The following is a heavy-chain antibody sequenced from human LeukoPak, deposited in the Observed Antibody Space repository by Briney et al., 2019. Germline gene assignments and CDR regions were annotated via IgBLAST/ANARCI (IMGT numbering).Heavy chain of an antibody. CDR3: ARLTGLNWGSPAVVITYFDY. D-gene: IGHD7-27*01. CDR2: IDPSDSYT. CDR1: GYSFTSYW. J-gene: IGHJ4*02. Sequence: GESLRISCKGSGYSFTSYWISWVRQMPGKGLEWMGRIDPSDSYTNYSPSFLGHVTISADKSISTAYLQWSSLKASDTAMYYCARLTGLNWGSPAVVITYFDYWGQGTLVTVSS. V-gene: IGHV5-10-1*01.